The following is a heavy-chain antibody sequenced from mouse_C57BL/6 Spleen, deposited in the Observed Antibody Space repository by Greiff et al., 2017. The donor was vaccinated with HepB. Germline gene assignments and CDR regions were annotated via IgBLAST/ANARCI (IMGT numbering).Heavy chain of an antibody. CDR3: ARLTTMDY. V-gene: IGHV1-42*01. J-gene: IGHJ4*01. CDR2: INPSTGGT. CDR1: GYSFTGYY. D-gene: IGHD4-1*01. Sequence: EVQVVESGPELVKPGASVKISCKASGYSFTGYYMNWVKQSPEKSLEWIGEINPSTGGTTYNQKFKAKATLTVDKSSSTAYMQLKSLTSEDSAVYYCARLTTMDYWGQGTSVTVSS.